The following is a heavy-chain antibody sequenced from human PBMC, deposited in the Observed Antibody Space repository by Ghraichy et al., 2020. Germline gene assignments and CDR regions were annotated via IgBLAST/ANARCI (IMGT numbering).Heavy chain of an antibody. CDR2: ISDDGSNK. V-gene: IGHV3-30*18. CDR3: ANVRDPVVFDI. J-gene: IGHJ3*02. CDR1: GSTFSNYG. Sequence: GSLRLSCAASGSTFSNYGMHWVRQAPGKGLEWVAVISDDGSNKYYADSVRGRFTISRDNSKNTLYLQMNSLRAEDTALYYCANVRDPVVFDIWGQGTMVTVSS.